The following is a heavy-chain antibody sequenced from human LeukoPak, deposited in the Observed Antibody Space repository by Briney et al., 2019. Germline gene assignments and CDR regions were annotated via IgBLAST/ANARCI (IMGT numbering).Heavy chain of an antibody. Sequence: SGGSLRLSCAASGFTFSSYEMNWVRQAPGKGLEWVSYISSSGSTIYYADSVKGRFTISRDNAKNSLYLQMNSLRAEDTAVYYCARGSSGSYPHGTPDYWGQGTLVTVSS. CDR2: ISSSGSTI. CDR3: ARGSSGSYPHGTPDY. J-gene: IGHJ4*02. D-gene: IGHD1-26*01. V-gene: IGHV3-48*03. CDR1: GFTFSSYE.